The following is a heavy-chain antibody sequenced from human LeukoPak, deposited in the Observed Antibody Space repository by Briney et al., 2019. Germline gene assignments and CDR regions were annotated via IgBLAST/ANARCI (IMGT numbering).Heavy chain of an antibody. V-gene: IGHV3-7*03. CDR2: IKQDGSEK. CDR1: GFTFSSYW. Sequence: GGSLRLSCAASGFTFSSYWMSWVRQAPGKGLEWVANIKQDGSEKFYVDSVKGRFTISRDNAKNSLYLQMNSLRAEDMAIYYCAQGNRFDYWGQGTLVTVSS. D-gene: IGHD1-14*01. CDR3: AQGNRFDY. J-gene: IGHJ4*02.